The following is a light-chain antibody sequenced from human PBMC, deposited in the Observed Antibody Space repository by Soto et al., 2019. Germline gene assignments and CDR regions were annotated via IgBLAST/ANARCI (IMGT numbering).Light chain of an antibody. Sequence: EIVMTQSPATLSLSAGERATLSCRASQSVSSNLAWYQQKPGQAPRLLLYGASTRATGIPARFSGSGSGTEFTLTISSLKSEDFEVYYCQQYNNWPRTFGQGTKVDI. V-gene: IGKV3-15*01. J-gene: IGKJ1*01. CDR3: QQYNNWPRT. CDR2: GAS. CDR1: QSVSSN.